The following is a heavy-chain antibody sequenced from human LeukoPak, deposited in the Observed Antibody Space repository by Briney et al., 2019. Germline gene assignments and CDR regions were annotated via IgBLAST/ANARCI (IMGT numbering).Heavy chain of an antibody. J-gene: IGHJ4*02. CDR2: IYYSGST. CDR1: GGSFSGYY. CDR3: ARDPGY. V-gene: IGHV4-59*01. Sequence: SETLSLTCAVYGGSFSGYYWSWIRQPPGKGLEWIGYIYYSGSTNYNPSLKSRVTISVDTSKNQFSLKLSSVTAADTAVYYCARDPGYWGQGTLVTVSS.